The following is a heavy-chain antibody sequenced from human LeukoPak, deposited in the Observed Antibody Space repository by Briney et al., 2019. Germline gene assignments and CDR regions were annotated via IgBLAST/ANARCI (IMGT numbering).Heavy chain of an antibody. CDR2: ISYDGNNK. CDR3: ATPLAGELAFDY. D-gene: IGHD1-1*01. CDR1: GFTFSSYA. V-gene: IGHV3-30*04. Sequence: GGSLRLSCAASGFTFSSYAMHWVRQAPGKGLEWVAIISYDGNNKYYADSVKGRFTISRDNSKNTLYLQMNSLRGDDTAVYYCATPLAGELAFDYWGQGTLVTVSS. J-gene: IGHJ4*02.